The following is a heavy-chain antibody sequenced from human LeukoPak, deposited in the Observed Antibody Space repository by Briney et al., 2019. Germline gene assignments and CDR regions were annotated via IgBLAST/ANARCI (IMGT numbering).Heavy chain of an antibody. CDR3: ARDTYTTVTAMDV. CDR2: ISAYNGNT. D-gene: IGHD4-17*01. J-gene: IGHJ6*03. V-gene: IGHV1-18*01. Sequence: SVKVSCKASGYTFTSYGISWVRQAPGQGLEWMGWISAYNGNTNYAQKLQGRVTMTTDTSTSIAYMELRSLRSDDTAVYYCARDTYTTVTAMDVWGKGTTVTVSS. CDR1: GYTFTSYG.